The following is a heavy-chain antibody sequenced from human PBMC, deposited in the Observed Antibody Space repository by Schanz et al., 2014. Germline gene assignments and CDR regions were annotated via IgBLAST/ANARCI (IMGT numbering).Heavy chain of an antibody. CDR1: GFTFSSYA. V-gene: IGHV3-23*01. D-gene: IGHD3-10*01. J-gene: IGHJ4*02. CDR3: VRDELLWFGEVLSLDY. CDR2: IRSSSTPI. Sequence: EVQLLESGGGLVQPGGSLRLSCAASGFTFSSYAMSWVRQAPGKGLEWVSYIRSSSTPIYYADSVRGRFTISRDNSNKTVDLQMNSLRAEDAALYYCVRDELLWFGEVLSLDYWGQGALVTVSS.